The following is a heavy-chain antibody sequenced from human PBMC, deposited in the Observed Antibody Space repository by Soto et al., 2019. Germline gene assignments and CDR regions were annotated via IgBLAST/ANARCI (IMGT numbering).Heavy chain of an antibody. CDR3: ARGEYSSSWFGLRELDY. CDR1: GGSFNIYY. V-gene: IGHV4-34*01. J-gene: IGHJ4*02. Sequence: SETLSLTCAVYGGSFNIYYWSWIRQPPGKGLEWIGEINHSGSANYNPSLKSRVTISVDTSKKQFSLKLSSVTAADTAVYYCARGEYSSSWFGLRELDYWGQGTLVTVSS. D-gene: IGHD6-13*01. CDR2: INHSGSA.